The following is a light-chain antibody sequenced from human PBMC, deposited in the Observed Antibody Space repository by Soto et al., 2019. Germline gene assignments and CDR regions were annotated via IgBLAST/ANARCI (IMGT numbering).Light chain of an antibody. CDR3: QQYHTSPLT. V-gene: IGKV3-20*01. CDR1: QSVSSD. CDR2: GAS. Sequence: EIVMTQSPATLSLSPGERDTLSCRASQSVSSDLAWYHQKPGQAPRLLIYGASSRATGIPDRFSGSGSATDFTLTISRLEPEDFAVYYCQQYHTSPLTFGGGTKVDIK. J-gene: IGKJ4*01.